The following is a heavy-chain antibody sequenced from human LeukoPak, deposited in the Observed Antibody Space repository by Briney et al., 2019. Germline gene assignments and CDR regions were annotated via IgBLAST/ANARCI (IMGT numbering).Heavy chain of an antibody. D-gene: IGHD5-12*01. CDR3: ARVGYSGWNLEY. J-gene: IGHJ4*02. CDR1: GFTFRSYW. CDR2: INQGGSVK. Sequence: GGSLRLSCAASGFTFRSYWMSWVRQAPGKGLEWVANINQGGSVKYYVDSVKGRFAISRDDAKNSLYVQMNSLRDEDTAVYYCARVGYSGWNLEYWGQGTLVTASS. V-gene: IGHV3-7*01.